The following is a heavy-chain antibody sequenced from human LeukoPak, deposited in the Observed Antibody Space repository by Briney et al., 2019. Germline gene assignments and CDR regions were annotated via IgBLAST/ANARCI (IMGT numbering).Heavy chain of an antibody. D-gene: IGHD6-19*01. CDR2: IDWDDDK. CDR3: ARIEAVAGAYYFDY. J-gene: IGHJ4*02. V-gene: IGHV2-70*11. Sequence: SGPALLKPTPTLTLTCTFSGFALSTRGMCVSWIRQPPGKALEGLARIDWDDDKYYSTSLKTMLTISKDTSKNQVVLTMTNMDPVDTATYYCARIEAVAGAYYFDYWGQGTLVTVSS. CDR1: GFALSTRGMC.